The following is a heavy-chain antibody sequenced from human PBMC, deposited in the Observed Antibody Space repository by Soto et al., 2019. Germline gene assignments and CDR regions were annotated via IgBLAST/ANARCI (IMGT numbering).Heavy chain of an antibody. V-gene: IGHV1-18*01. D-gene: IGHD2-8*01. CDR2: VSANNGHT. CDR1: GVTFSNYG. CDR3: ARDIESVTAKHFFYYYAMDV. Sequence: ASVKVSCKASGVTFSNYGLNWVRQAPGQGLEWMGWVSANNGHTNYAQNLQGRVSMTTDTSTSTAYMELRGLRFDDTAVYYCARDIESVTAKHFFYYYAMDVWGQGTTVTVS. J-gene: IGHJ6*01.